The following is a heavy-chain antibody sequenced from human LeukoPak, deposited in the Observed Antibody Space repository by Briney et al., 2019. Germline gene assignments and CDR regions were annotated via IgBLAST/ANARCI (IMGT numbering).Heavy chain of an antibody. Sequence: GASVKVSCKASGYTFTSYAMHWVRQAPGQRLEWMGWINAGNGNTKYSQKFQGRVTITRDTSASTAYMELRSLRSDDTAVYYCARVTGDVPADYWGQGTLVTVSS. V-gene: IGHV1-3*01. J-gene: IGHJ4*02. CDR2: INAGNGNT. CDR1: GYTFTSYA. D-gene: IGHD7-27*01. CDR3: ARVTGDVPADY.